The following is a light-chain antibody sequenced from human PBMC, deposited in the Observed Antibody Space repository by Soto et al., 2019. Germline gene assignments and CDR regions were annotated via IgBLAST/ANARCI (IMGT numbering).Light chain of an antibody. Sequence: IHLTQSPSSLSASVGDIFTLTCRAIHSISSYLNLYQHKPGKAPKLLIYSSSSLQSGVPSRFSGSGSGTDFTLTISSLQPEDFATYYCQQNYSTLSWTFGQGTKV. CDR2: SSS. V-gene: IGKV1-39*01. J-gene: IGKJ1*01. CDR1: HSISSY. CDR3: QQNYSTLSWT.